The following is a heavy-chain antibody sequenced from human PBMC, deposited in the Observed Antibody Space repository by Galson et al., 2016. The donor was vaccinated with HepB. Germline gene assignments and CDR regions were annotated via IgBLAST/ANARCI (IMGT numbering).Heavy chain of an antibody. V-gene: IGHV3-23*01. CDR3: VKDRGTCYLDGFDY. Sequence: SLRLSCAVSGFTISNFAMNWVRQTPGKGLEWVAVISGSGRSIYYAASVKGRFTISRDNSKNKLSLLMNGLRADDTAIYFCVKDRGTCYLDGFDYWGQGTPVSVSS. CDR1: GFTISNFA. CDR2: ISGSGRSI. D-gene: IGHD2-2*01. J-gene: IGHJ4*02.